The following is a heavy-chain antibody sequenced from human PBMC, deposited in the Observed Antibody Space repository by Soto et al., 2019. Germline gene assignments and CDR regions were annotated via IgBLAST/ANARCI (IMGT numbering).Heavy chain of an antibody. D-gene: IGHD3-10*01. Sequence: GGSLRLSCTASGFTLQNYAMAWVRQAPGKGLEWVSTLIGGHYGTAYSYSVKGRFTVSRDNSKNGLYLQMNSLGVEDTAMYFCAKGKSTGDIDWFDPWGQGSLVTVS. CDR3: AKGKSTGDIDWFDP. V-gene: IGHV3-23*01. CDR2: LIGGHYGT. J-gene: IGHJ5*02. CDR1: GFTLQNYA.